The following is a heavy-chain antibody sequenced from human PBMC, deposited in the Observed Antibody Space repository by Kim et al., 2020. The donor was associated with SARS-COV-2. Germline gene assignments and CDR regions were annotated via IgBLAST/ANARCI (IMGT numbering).Heavy chain of an antibody. V-gene: IGHV1-18*04. CDR2: TSAHNGNT. J-gene: IGHJ4*02. CDR3: ARFWSGYLPDY. CDR1: GYTFTSYD. D-gene: IGHD3-3*01. Sequence: ASVKVSCKASGYTFTSYDMSWVRQAPGQGLEWLGWTSAHNGNTNYAQNFQGRVTMTTDKSTSTAYMELSSLRFDDTAVYYCARFWSGYLPDYWGQGTLVTVAP.